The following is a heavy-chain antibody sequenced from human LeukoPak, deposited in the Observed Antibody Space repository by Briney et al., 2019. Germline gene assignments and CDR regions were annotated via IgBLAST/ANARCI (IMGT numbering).Heavy chain of an antibody. CDR3: ARHDSSGPWTDY. Sequence: ASVKVSCKASGYTFTSYYMHWVRQAPGQGLEWMGIINPSGGSTSYAQKFQGRVTMTRDTSTSTAYMELSSLRSEDTAVYYCARHDSSGPWTDYWGQGTLVTASS. CDR1: GYTFTSYY. J-gene: IGHJ4*02. V-gene: IGHV1-46*01. CDR2: INPSGGST. D-gene: IGHD3-22*01.